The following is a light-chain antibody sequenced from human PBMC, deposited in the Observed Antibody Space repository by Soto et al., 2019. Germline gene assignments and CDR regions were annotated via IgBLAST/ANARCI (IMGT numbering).Light chain of an antibody. Sequence: DIQMTQSPSTLSAFVGDRVTITCRASQSISTYLAWYQQKPGKAPKLLIYKASSLESGVPSRFSGSGSGAEFTLTISSLQPDDFATYYCQQYNTYSRTFGQGTKVDI. CDR1: QSISTY. J-gene: IGKJ1*01. CDR3: QQYNTYSRT. CDR2: KAS. V-gene: IGKV1-5*03.